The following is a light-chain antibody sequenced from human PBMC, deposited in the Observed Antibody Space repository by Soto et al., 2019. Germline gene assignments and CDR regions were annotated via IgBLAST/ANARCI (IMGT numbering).Light chain of an antibody. V-gene: IGKV1-39*01. Sequence: IQMTQSPSSLSASVGYRVTMTCRASQDIAIYLAWYQQKPGEAPKLLIYAASTLYGGVPSRFSGSGSGTDFALTISSLQPEDFGTYYCQQTYSTFVSFGGGTKVDIK. CDR2: AAS. J-gene: IGKJ4*01. CDR3: QQTYSTFVS. CDR1: QDIAIY.